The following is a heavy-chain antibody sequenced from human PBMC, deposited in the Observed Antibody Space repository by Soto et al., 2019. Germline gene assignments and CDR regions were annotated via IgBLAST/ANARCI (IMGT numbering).Heavy chain of an antibody. J-gene: IGHJ4*02. CDR2: IWYDGSNK. D-gene: IGHD4-4*01. CDR1: GFTFSSYG. CDR3: ARERYSNDNSYYFDY. Sequence: GGSLRLSCAASGFTFSSYGMHWVRQAPGKGLEWVAVIWYDGSNKYYADSVKGRFTISTDNSKNTLYLQMNSLRAEDTAVYYCARERYSNDNSYYFDYWGQGTLVTVSS. V-gene: IGHV3-33*01.